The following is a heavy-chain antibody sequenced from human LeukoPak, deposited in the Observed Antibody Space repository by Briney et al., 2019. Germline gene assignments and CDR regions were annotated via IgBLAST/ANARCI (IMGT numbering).Heavy chain of an antibody. Sequence: ASVKVSCRASDYTFTNYGISWVRQAPGQGLEWMGWISAYNGNTYYAQKFQGRVTVTTDTSASTAYMELSSLRSEDTAVYYCARYAARASCYFDPWGQGTLVTVSS. J-gene: IGHJ5*02. CDR1: DYTFTNYG. D-gene: IGHD2-2*01. V-gene: IGHV1-18*01. CDR2: ISAYNGNT. CDR3: ARYAARASCYFDP.